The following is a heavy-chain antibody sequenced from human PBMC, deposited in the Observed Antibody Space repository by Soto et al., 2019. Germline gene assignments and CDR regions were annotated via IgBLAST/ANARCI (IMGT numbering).Heavy chain of an antibody. CDR3: ASSPTYYDFWSGPGFDP. D-gene: IGHD3-3*01. CDR2: INTNTGNP. Sequence: ASVKVSCKASGYTFTSYAMNWVRQAPGQGLEWMGWINTNTGNPTYAQGFTGRFVFSLDTSASTAYLQICSLKAEDTAVYYCASSPTYYDFWSGPGFDPWGQGTLVTVSS. J-gene: IGHJ5*02. V-gene: IGHV7-4-1*01. CDR1: GYTFTSYA.